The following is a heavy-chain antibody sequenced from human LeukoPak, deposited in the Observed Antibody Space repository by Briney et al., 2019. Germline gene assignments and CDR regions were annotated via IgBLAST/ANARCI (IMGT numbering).Heavy chain of an antibody. J-gene: IGHJ4*02. D-gene: IGHD5-18*01. CDR1: GGSISSGGYY. V-gene: IGHV4-30-2*01. CDR2: NYHSGST. Sequence: SQTLSLTCTVSGGSISSGGYYWSWIRQPPGKGLEWIGYNYHSGSTYYNPSLKSRVTISVDRSKNQFSLKLSSVTAADTAVYYCARESIQLRQFDYWGQGTLVTVSS. CDR3: ARESIQLRQFDY.